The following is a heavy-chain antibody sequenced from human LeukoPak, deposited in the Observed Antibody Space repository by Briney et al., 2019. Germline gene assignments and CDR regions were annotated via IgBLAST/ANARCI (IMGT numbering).Heavy chain of an antibody. CDR1: GFTFRRFW. V-gene: IGHV3-7*03. D-gene: IGHD2-15*01. Sequence: PGGSPRLSCAASGFTFRRFWMSWVRQAPGKGLEWVANIKQDGSEQYYADSVKGRFTISRDNSKNTLFLQMNSLRAEDTAVYYCAKNLYCGGGSCYPSALGMDVWGQGTTVTVSS. CDR2: IKQDGSEQ. CDR3: AKNLYCGGGSCYPSALGMDV. J-gene: IGHJ6*02.